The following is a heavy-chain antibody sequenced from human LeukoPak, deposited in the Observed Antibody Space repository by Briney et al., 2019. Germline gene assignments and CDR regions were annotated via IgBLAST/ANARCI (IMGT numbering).Heavy chain of an antibody. V-gene: IGHV3-23*01. CDR2: ISGTGGST. CDR1: GFTFSSYG. D-gene: IGHD1-26*01. J-gene: IGHJ4*02. CDR3: AKGLTSGSSYAFDS. Sequence: GGSLRLSCAASGFTFSSYGMHWVRQAPGKGLEWVSTISGTGGSTYYADSVKGRFTISRDNSKNTLYLQRSGLRVEDTAVYYCAKGLTSGSSYAFDSWGQGTLVTVSS.